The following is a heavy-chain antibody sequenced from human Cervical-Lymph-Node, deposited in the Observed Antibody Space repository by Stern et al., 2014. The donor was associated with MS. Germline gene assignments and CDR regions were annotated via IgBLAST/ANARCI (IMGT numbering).Heavy chain of an antibody. D-gene: IGHD6-13*01. CDR3: ARSQPFSY. V-gene: IGHV7-4-1*02. CDR1: GSTFTASS. Sequence: DQLVESGSELKQPGASVTVACRVSGSTFTASSISWVRQAPGRGLEWMGWINTKTGNPTYALDFTGRFVFSLDTSVSTAFLQISSLKADDTAVYYCARSQPFSYWGQGTLVTVSP. CDR2: INTKTGNP. J-gene: IGHJ4*02.